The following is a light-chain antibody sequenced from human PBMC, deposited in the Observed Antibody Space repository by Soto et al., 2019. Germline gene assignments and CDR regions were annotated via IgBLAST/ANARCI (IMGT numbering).Light chain of an antibody. Sequence: QLVLTQSPSASASLGASVKLTCTLSTRHRSYAIAWHQHQPEKGPRFLMTLNPDGTHRKGDGIPDRFSGSSSGTERYRTISSLQSEDEADYYCQTWGTAMVVFGGGTKLTVL. J-gene: IGLJ2*01. V-gene: IGLV4-69*01. CDR2: LNPDGTH. CDR1: TRHRSYA. CDR3: QTWGTAMVV.